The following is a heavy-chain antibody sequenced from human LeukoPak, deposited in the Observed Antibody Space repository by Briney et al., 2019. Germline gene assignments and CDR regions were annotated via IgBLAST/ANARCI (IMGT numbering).Heavy chain of an antibody. CDR3: ARDRRYYDSSGYYSYFDY. J-gene: IGHJ4*02. CDR2: INTDGSST. V-gene: IGHV3-74*01. D-gene: IGHD3-22*01. CDR1: GFTFSSYW. Sequence: GGSLRLSCAVSGFTFSSYWMHWVRQPPGKGLVWVSRINTDGSSTYYADSVKGRFTISRDNSKNTLYLQMNSLRAEDTAVYYCARDRRYYDSSGYYSYFDYWGQGTLVTVSS.